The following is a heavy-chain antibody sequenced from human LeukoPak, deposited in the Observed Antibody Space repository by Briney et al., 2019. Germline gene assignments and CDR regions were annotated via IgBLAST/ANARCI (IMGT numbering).Heavy chain of an antibody. CDR2: IYYSGST. D-gene: IGHD6-19*01. CDR1: GASISSYY. J-gene: IGHJ2*01. CDR3: ARQAGDWYFDL. Sequence: SETLSLTCTVSGASISSYYWSWIQQPPGKRLEWIGYIYYSGSTNYNPSLKSRVTVSVDTSKNQFSLKLSSVTAADTAVYYCARQAGDWYFDLWGRGTLVTVSS. V-gene: IGHV4-59*08.